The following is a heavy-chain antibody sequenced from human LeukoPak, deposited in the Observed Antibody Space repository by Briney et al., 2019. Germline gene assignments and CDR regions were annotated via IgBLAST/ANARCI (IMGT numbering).Heavy chain of an antibody. CDR1: GFTFSSYG. J-gene: IGHJ4*02. D-gene: IGHD6-13*01. V-gene: IGHV3-33*01. CDR2: IRYDGSNK. CDR3: ARLSGSSWYAAIDY. Sequence: GGSLRLSCAASGFTFSSYGMHWVRQAPGKGLEWMALIRYDGSNKFYADSVKGRFTIFRDNFKNTLYLQMNSLRAEDTAVYYCARLSGSSWYAAIDYWGQGTLVTVSS.